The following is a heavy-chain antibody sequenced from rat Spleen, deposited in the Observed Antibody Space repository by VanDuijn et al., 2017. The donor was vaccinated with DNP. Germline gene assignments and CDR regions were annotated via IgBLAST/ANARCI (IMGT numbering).Heavy chain of an antibody. Sequence: EVQLVESGGGLVQAGRSLKLSCVASGFSFRDYDMAWVRQAPTKGLEWVACMSPTTRSSYYRDSVRGRFTVSRDDSTSTLYLQMDSLRSEDTATYYCTTGVYGGYEDWFANWGQGTLVTVSS. CDR3: TTGVYGGYEDWFAN. V-gene: IGHV5S23*01. CDR2: MSPTTRSS. D-gene: IGHD1-11*01. J-gene: IGHJ3*01. CDR1: GFSFRDYD.